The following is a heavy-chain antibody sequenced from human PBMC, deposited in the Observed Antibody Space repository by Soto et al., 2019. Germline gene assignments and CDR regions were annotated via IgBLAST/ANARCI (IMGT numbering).Heavy chain of an antibody. J-gene: IGHJ4*02. V-gene: IGHV1-3*01. CDR3: AKRGSLDY. CDR1: GYTFISYP. D-gene: IGHD1-26*01. Sequence: VQLVQSGAEVKKPGASVRIYCKASGYTFISYPIHWVRQAPGQRLECMGWINPANGDTRYSQKFQGRVTITRDTAATTAYMDLNSLIPDDTAIYYCAKRGSLDYWGQGTPITVSS. CDR2: INPANGDT.